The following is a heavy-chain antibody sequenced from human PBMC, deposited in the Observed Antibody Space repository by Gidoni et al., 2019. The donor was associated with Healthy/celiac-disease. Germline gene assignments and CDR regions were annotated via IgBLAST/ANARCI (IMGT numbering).Heavy chain of an antibody. CDR1: GLTFVAYH. D-gene: IGHD3-22*01. V-gene: IGHV3-11*01. CDR2: ISSSVSTI. CDR3: ARTYDSSGYYYAEYFQH. J-gene: IGHJ1*01. Sequence: QVPLVESGGGLVKPGGSLRLSFAPSGLTFVAYHVGWIRQAPGKGLECVSYISSSVSTIYYADSVKGRFTISRDNAKNLLYMQMNSLRAEDTAVYYWARTYDSSGYYYAEYFQHWGQGTLVTVSS.